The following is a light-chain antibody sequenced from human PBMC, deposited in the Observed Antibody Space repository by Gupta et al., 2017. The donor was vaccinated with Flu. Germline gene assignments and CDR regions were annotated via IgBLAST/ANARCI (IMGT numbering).Light chain of an antibody. CDR2: GAT. CDR3: QQDDCSPDT. Sequence: PSSLSASAGDRVTITCRASQGISNFLEWHQQKPGQAPRLLMFGATTSQSGVPSRFCGSGSGTYFTLTISMLQPEDFATYYWQQDDCSPDTFGRGTPLEIK. J-gene: IGKJ2*01. V-gene: IGKV1-39*01. CDR1: QGISNF.